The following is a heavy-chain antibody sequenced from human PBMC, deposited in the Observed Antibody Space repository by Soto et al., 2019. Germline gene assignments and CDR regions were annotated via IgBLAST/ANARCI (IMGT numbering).Heavy chain of an antibody. V-gene: IGHV3-30-3*01. CDR3: ARDRYFDWLYYFDY. Sequence: QVQLVESGGGVVQPGRSLRVSCAASGFTFSSYAMHWVRQAPGKGLEWVAVISYDGSNKYYADSVKGRFTISRDNSKNTLYLQMNSLTAEDTAVYYCARDRYFDWLYYFDYWGQGTLVTVSS. J-gene: IGHJ4*02. CDR2: ISYDGSNK. CDR1: GFTFSSYA. D-gene: IGHD3-9*01.